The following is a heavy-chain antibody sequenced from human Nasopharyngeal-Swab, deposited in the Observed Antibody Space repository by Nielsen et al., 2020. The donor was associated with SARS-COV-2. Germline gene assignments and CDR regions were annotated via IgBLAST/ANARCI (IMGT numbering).Heavy chain of an antibody. Sequence: SVKVSCKASGGTFSSYAISWVRQAPGQGLEWMGGIIPIFGTANYAQKFQGRVTITADESTSTAYMELSSLRSEDTAVYYCARQKGSGYYYVGGWFDPWGQGTLVTVSS. CDR1: GGTFSSYA. J-gene: IGHJ5*02. V-gene: IGHV1-69*13. CDR3: ARQKGSGYYYVGGWFDP. D-gene: IGHD3-22*01. CDR2: IIPIFGTA.